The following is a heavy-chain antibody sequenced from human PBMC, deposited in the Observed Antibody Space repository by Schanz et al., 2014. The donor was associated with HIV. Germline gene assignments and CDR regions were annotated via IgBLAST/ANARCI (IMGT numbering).Heavy chain of an antibody. D-gene: IGHD3-9*01. Sequence: VQLVESGGGVVQPGGSLRLSCAASGFIFSRSGMHWVRQAPGKGLEWVAVIWYDGSNKYYADSVKGRFTISRDNSKNTLYLQMHSLRAEDTAVYYCAKSSGWLYAHFDYWGQGTLVTVSS. CDR1: GFIFSRSG. J-gene: IGHJ4*02. CDR3: AKSSGWLYAHFDY. CDR2: IWYDGSNK. V-gene: IGHV3-33*06.